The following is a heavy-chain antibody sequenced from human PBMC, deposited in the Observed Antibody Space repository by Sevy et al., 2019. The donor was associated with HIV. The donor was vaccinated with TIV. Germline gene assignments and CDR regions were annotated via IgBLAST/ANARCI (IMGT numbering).Heavy chain of an antibody. J-gene: IGHJ6*02. CDR3: AKDFTGYNGMDV. V-gene: IGHV3-30*18. D-gene: IGHD3-9*01. Sequence: GGSLRLSCAVSGITFTTSGMHWVRQAPGKGLEWVAVISYDGRNKFYGDSVKGRFTISKDNSKNMLHLQVNSLPTEDTAVYYCAKDFTGYNGMDVWGQGTMVTVSS. CDR1: GITFTTSG. CDR2: ISYDGRNK.